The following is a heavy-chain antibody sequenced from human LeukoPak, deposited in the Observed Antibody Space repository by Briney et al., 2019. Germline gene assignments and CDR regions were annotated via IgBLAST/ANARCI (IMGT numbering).Heavy chain of an antibody. CDR3: ARASYGSGSFPDY. D-gene: IGHD3-10*01. CDR1: GFTFSSYS. Sequence: PGGSLRLSXAASGFTFSSYSMNWVRQAPGKGLEWVSYISSSSSTIYYADSVKGRFTISRDNAKNSLYLQMNSLRAEDTAVYYCARASYGSGSFPDYWGQGTLVTVSS. J-gene: IGHJ4*02. CDR2: ISSSSSTI. V-gene: IGHV3-48*01.